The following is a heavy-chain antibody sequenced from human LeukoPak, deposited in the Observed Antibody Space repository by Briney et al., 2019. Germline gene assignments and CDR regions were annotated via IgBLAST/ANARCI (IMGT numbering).Heavy chain of an antibody. Sequence: GGSLRLSCSASGLTVSDNFLSWVRQAPGKGLEWVSVIYSGERMLYADSVKGRFIISRDNSKNTVYLQMNSLRVEDTAVYYCARDQGFWSGYGMDVWGQGTTVIVSS. J-gene: IGHJ6*02. CDR1: GLTVSDNF. V-gene: IGHV3-53*01. CDR3: ARDQGFWSGYGMDV. D-gene: IGHD3-3*01. CDR2: IYSGERM.